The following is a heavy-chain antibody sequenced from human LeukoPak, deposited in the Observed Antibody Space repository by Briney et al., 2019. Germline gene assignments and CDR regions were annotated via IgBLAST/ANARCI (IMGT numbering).Heavy chain of an antibody. CDR1: GFTFSSYA. Sequence: GGSLRLSCAASGFTFSSYAMHWVRQAPGKGLEWVAVISYDGSNKYYADSMKGRFTISRDNSKNTLYLQMNSLRAEDTAVYYCARGTIYYGSGNYFDYWGQGTLVTVSS. D-gene: IGHD3-10*01. CDR2: ISYDGSNK. J-gene: IGHJ4*02. V-gene: IGHV3-30*04. CDR3: ARGTIYYGSGNYFDY.